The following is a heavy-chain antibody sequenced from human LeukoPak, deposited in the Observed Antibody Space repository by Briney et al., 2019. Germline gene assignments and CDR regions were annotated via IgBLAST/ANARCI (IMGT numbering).Heavy chain of an antibody. J-gene: IGHJ4*02. Sequence: SETLSLTCTVSGGSISSGGYYWSWIRQHPGEGLEWIGYIYYSGSTYYNPSLKSRVTISVDTSKNQFSLKLSSVTAADTAVYYCATALAYCGGDCYPNYFDYWGQGTLVTVSS. D-gene: IGHD2-21*02. V-gene: IGHV4-31*03. CDR2: IYYSGST. CDR1: GGSISSGGYY. CDR3: ATALAYCGGDCYPNYFDY.